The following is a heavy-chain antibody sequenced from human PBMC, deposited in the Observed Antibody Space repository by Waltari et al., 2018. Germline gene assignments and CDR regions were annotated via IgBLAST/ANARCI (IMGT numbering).Heavy chain of an antibody. J-gene: IGHJ2*01. D-gene: IGHD2-8*01. V-gene: IGHV3-33*01. CDR3: ARGYEVYAIQWYFDL. Sequence: QVQLVESGGGVVQPGRSLRLSCAASGFTFSSYGMHWVRQAPGKGLEWVAVIWYDGSNKYYADSVKGRFTISRDNSKNTLYLQMNSLRAEDTAVYYCARGYEVYAIQWYFDLWGRGTLVTVSS. CDR1: GFTFSSYG. CDR2: IWYDGSNK.